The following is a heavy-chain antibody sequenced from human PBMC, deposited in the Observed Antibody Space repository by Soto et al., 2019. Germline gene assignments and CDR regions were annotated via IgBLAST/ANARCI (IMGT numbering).Heavy chain of an antibody. Sequence: QVQLVQSGAEVKKPGSSVKVSCKASGGTFSSYAISWVRQAPGQGLEWMGGIIPIFGTANYAQKFQGRVTITADASTSTDYMELSSLRSEDTAVYYCARWGIAAAAQMGFDPWGQGTLVTVSS. CDR3: ARWGIAAAAQMGFDP. D-gene: IGHD6-13*01. CDR1: GGTFSSYA. J-gene: IGHJ5*02. CDR2: IIPIFGTA. V-gene: IGHV1-69*01.